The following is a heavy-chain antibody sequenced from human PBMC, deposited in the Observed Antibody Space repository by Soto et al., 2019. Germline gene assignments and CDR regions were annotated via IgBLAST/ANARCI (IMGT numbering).Heavy chain of an antibody. V-gene: IGHV4-31*03. D-gene: IGHD1-1*01. J-gene: IGHJ5*02. CDR3: ARDPHDGCFDP. CDR2: IYYSGST. CDR1: GGAIRSGGYY. Sequence: SVTHPLTSTVSGGAIRSGGYYWSWIRQHPGKGLEWIGYIYYSGSTYYNPSLKSRVTISVDTSKNQFSLKLSSVTAADTSVYYCARDPHDGCFDPLVQGTLVMSP.